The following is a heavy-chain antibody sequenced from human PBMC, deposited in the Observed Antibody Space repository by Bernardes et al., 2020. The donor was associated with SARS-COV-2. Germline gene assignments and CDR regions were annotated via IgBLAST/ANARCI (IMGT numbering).Heavy chain of an antibody. CDR1: GYTFTSYG. CDR3: ARGLVVVVAATPSYYYYGMDV. CDR2: ISAYNGNT. J-gene: IGHJ6*02. Sequence: ASVKVSCKASGYTFTSYGISLVRQAPGQGLEWIVWISAYNGNTNYAQKLQGRVTMTTDTSTSTAYMELRSLRSDDTAVYYCARGLVVVVAATPSYYYYGMDVWGQGTTVTVSS. V-gene: IGHV1-18*01. D-gene: IGHD2-15*01.